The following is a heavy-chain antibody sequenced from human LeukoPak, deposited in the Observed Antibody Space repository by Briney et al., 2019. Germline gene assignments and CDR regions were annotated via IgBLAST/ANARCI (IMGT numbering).Heavy chain of an antibody. Sequence: ASVKVSCKASGYTFTGYYMHWVRQAPEQGLEWMGWINPNSGGTNYAQKFQGRVTMTRDTSISTAYMELSRLRSDDTAVYYCARDRLEDSYGYDAFDIWGQGTMVTVSS. CDR2: INPNSGGT. D-gene: IGHD5-18*01. CDR1: GYTFTGYY. J-gene: IGHJ3*02. V-gene: IGHV1-2*02. CDR3: ARDRLEDSYGYDAFDI.